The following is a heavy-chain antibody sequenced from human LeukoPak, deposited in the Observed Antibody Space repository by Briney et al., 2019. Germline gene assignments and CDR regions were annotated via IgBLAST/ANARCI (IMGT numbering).Heavy chain of an antibody. Sequence: GESLKISCKGSGYRFTSYWIGWVRQMPGKGLEWMGIIYPRDSDTIYSPSFQGQVTISADKSIRTAYLQWSSLTASDTAMYYCARGERAMATRKAGFDYWGQGTLVTVSS. V-gene: IGHV5-51*01. CDR2: IYPRDSDT. J-gene: IGHJ4*02. CDR3: ARGERAMATRKAGFDY. CDR1: GYRFTSYW. D-gene: IGHD5-24*01.